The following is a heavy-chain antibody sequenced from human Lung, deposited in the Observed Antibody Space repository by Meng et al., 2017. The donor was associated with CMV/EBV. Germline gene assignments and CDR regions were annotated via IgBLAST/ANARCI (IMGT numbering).Heavy chain of an antibody. V-gene: IGHV1-18*01. CDR2: VSGCNGDT. CDR1: GYTFSSYG. Sequence: ASXXVSXKASGYTFSSYGISWVRQAPGQGLEWTGWVSGCNGDTNYAQEIEGRVTMTTDTSTSTVYMELRSLRSDDTAVYQCVRDWECISRSDWFDIWVQGTXVTVSS. J-gene: IGHJ3*02. D-gene: IGHD3-3*02. CDR3: VRDWECISRSDWFDI.